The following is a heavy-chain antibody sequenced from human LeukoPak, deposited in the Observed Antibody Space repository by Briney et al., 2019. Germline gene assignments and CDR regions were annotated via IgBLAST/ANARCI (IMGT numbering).Heavy chain of an antibody. J-gene: IGHJ4*02. CDR3: ARESDLGRYSPPDD. CDR1: GGTFSSYA. Sequence: ASVKVSCKASGGTFSSYAISWVRQAPGQGLEWMGWINPNSGGTNYAQKFQGRVTMTRDTSISTAYMELSRLRSDDTAVYYCARESDLGRYSPPDDWGQGTLVTVSS. CDR2: INPNSGGT. V-gene: IGHV1-2*02. D-gene: IGHD5-18*01.